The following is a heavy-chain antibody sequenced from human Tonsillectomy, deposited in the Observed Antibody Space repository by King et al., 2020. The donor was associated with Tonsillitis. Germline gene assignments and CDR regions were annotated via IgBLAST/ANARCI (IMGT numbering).Heavy chain of an antibody. CDR2: ISSSSSYI. CDR1: GFTFSSYS. CDR3: ARDADEEDIVLVVYAMPSYNWFDP. V-gene: IGHV3-21*01. J-gene: IGHJ5*02. D-gene: IGHD2-8*01. Sequence: VQLVESGGGLVKPGGSLRLSCAASGFTFSSYSMNWVRQAPGKGLEWVSSISSSSSYIYYADSVKGRFTISRDNAKNSLYLQMNSLRAEDTAVYYCARDADEEDIVLVVYAMPSYNWFDPWGQGTLVTVSS.